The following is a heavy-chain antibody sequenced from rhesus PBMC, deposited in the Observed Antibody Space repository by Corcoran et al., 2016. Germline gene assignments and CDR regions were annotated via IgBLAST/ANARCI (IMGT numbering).Heavy chain of an antibody. D-gene: IGHD1-20*01. CDR3: AGCIAGTTYYFDY. Sequence: EVQLVQSGAEVKKPGASVKVSGKVSGYTFTELSLHWGRQAPGKGLEWMGGVVPVYGEIIHAEKFQGRVTMTEDTSTDTAYMELSSLRSEDTAVYYCAGCIAGTTYYFDYWGQGVLVTVSS. V-gene: IGHV1-156*01. CDR2: VVPVYGEI. CDR1: GYTFTELS. J-gene: IGHJ4*01.